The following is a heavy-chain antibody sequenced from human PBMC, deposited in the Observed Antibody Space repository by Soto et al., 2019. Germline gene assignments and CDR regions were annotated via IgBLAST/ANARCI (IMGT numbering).Heavy chain of an antibody. CDR1: GGTFSSYA. Sequence: GASVKVSCKASGGTFSSYAISWVRQAPGQGLEWMGGIIPIFGTANYAQKFQGRVTITADESTSTAYMELSSLRSEDTAVYYCARTTQNSYYDSSGYYIPFDYWGQGTLVTVSS. J-gene: IGHJ4*02. CDR3: ARTTQNSYYDSSGYYIPFDY. CDR2: IIPIFGTA. V-gene: IGHV1-69*13. D-gene: IGHD3-22*01.